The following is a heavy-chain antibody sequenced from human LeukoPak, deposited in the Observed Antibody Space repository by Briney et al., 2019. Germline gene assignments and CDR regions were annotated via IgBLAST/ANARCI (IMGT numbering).Heavy chain of an antibody. CDR2: IWYDGSNK. D-gene: IGHD2-2*01. CDR1: GFTFSSYG. Sequence: GGSLRLSCAASGFTFSSYGMHWVRQAPGKGLEWVAVIWYDGSNKYYADSVKGRFTISRDNSKNTLYLQMNSLRAEDTAVYYCAKVGLAYCSSTSCYYGMDVWGQGTTVTVSS. J-gene: IGHJ6*02. V-gene: IGHV3-30*02. CDR3: AKVGLAYCSSTSCYYGMDV.